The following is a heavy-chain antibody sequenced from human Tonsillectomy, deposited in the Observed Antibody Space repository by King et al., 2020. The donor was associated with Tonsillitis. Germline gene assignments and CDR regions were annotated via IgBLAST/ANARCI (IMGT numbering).Heavy chain of an antibody. J-gene: IGHJ4*02. V-gene: IGHV3-7*03. CDR3: ARGDNNSGDY. Sequence: QLVQSGGGLVQPGGSLRLSCAASGFTFGTYWMTWVRQAPGKGLEWVANMNEDGSIKYHVDSVKGRFTISRDNAKNSLYLQMNSLRAEDTALYYCARGDNNSGDYWGQGTWSPSPQ. D-gene: IGHD1-1*01. CDR2: MNEDGSIK. CDR1: GFTFGTYW.